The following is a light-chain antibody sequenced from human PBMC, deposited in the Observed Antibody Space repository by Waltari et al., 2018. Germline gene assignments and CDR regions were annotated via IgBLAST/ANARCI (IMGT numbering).Light chain of an antibody. J-gene: IGKJ2*01. CDR1: QSLLYSDGRTY. CDR2: EVS. Sequence: ETVLTQIPLSPPVTPGQPASISCTSSQSLLYSDGRTYLYWYLQRPGQSPQLLMYEVSNRFSGVPDRFSGSGSRTDFTLKISRVEAEDVGVYYCMQGTQLPYSFGQGTKLEIK. V-gene: IGKV2D-29*02. CDR3: MQGTQLPYS.